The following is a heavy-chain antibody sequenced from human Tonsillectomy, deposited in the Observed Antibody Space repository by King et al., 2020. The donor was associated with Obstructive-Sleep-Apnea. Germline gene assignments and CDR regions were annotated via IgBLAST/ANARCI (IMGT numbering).Heavy chain of an antibody. J-gene: IGHJ3*02. V-gene: IGHV3-9*01. CDR1: GFTFDDYD. CDR3: AKDIKYYYDSSGYPRAFDI. D-gene: IGHD3-22*01. Sequence: VQLVESGGGLVQPGRSLRLSCAASGFTFDDYDVHWVRQAPGKGLEWVSSISWNSGSIGSADSVKGRFTISRDNAKNSLYLQMNSLRAEDTALYYCAKDIKYYYDSSGYPRAFDIWGQGTMVTVSS. CDR2: ISWNSGSI.